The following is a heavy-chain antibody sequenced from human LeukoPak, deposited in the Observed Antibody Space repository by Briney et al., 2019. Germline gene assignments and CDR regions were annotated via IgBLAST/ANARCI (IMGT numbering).Heavy chain of an antibody. CDR3: ARDLEYYCSGGSCYPRFDY. J-gene: IGHJ4*02. D-gene: IGHD2-15*01. V-gene: IGHV1-18*01. CDR2: ISAYNGNT. Sequence: ASVKVSCKASGYTFTSYGISWVRQAPGQGLEWMGWISAYNGNTNYAQKLQGRVTMTTDTSTSTAYVELRSLRSDDTAVYYCARDLEYYCSGGSCYPRFDYWGQGTLVTVSS. CDR1: GYTFTSYG.